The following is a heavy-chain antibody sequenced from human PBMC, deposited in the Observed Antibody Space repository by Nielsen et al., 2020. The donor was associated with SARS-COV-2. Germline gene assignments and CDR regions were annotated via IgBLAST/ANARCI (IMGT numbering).Heavy chain of an antibody. V-gene: IGHV4-61*01. CDR1: SGSVRSGTYY. J-gene: IGHJ6*02. CDR3: ARHSTQSSVGITIFGVVIIPDGMDV. Sequence: SETLSLTCTVSSGSVRSGTYYWSWIRQPPGKGLEWIGYIYYSGSTNYNPSLKSRVTISVDTPKNQFSLKLSSVTAADTAVYYCARHSTQSSVGITIFGVVIIPDGMDVWGQGTTVTVSS. CDR2: IYYSGST. D-gene: IGHD3-3*01.